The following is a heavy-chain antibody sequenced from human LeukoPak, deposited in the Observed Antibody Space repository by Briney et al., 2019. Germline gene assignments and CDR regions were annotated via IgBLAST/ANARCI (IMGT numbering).Heavy chain of an antibody. CDR1: GGSISSYY. J-gene: IGHJ5*02. D-gene: IGHD3-10*01. CDR3: ASALWFGELELDP. V-gene: IGHV4-59*05. CDR2: IYYSGST. Sequence: PSETLSLTCTVSGGSISSYYWSWIRQPPGKGLEWIGSIYYSGSTYYNPSLKSRVTISVDMSKNQFSMKLSSVTAADTAAYYCASALWFGELELDPWGQGTLVTVSS.